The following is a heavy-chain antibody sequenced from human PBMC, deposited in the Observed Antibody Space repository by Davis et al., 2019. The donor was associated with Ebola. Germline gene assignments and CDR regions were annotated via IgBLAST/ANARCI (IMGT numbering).Heavy chain of an antibody. Sequence: GESLKISCAASGFTFSDYWMSWVRQAPGKGLEWVANIKHDGVEKNYVPSVKGRFTISRDNAKNSLYLQMNSLRAEDTAVYYCARDDISDIVVVGPLDYWGQGTLVTVSS. CDR3: ARDDISDIVVVGPLDY. D-gene: IGHD2-15*01. V-gene: IGHV3-7*01. CDR2: IKHDGVEK. CDR1: GFTFSDYW. J-gene: IGHJ4*02.